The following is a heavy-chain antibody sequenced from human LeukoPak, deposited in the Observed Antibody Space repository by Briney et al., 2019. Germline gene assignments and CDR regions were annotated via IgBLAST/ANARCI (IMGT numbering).Heavy chain of an antibody. J-gene: IGHJ4*02. CDR3: ARVDGVLFDY. Sequence: SETLSLTCTVSGGSISSSSYYWGWIRQPPGKGLEWIGSIYYSGSTYYNPSLKSRVTISVDTSKNQFSLKLSSVTAADTAVYYCARVDGVLFDYWGQGTLVTVSS. CDR2: IYYSGST. D-gene: IGHD4-17*01. V-gene: IGHV4-39*01. CDR1: GGSISSSSYY.